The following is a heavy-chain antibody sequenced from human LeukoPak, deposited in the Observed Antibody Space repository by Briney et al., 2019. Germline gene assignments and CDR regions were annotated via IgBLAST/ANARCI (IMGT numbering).Heavy chain of an antibody. CDR2: IYPGDSDT. Sequence: GESLKISFKGSGYGFTSYWIGWVRHMPGKGLEWMGIIYPGDSDTRYSPSFQGQVTISADKSISTAYLQWSSLKASDTAMYYCARSYCGGYCSLYYFDYWGQGTLVTVSS. V-gene: IGHV5-51*01. D-gene: IGHD2-21*02. CDR3: ARSYCGGYCSLYYFDY. CDR1: GYGFTSYW. J-gene: IGHJ4*02.